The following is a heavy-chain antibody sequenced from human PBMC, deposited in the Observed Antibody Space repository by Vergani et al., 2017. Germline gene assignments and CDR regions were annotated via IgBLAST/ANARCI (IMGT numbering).Heavy chain of an antibody. CDR2: IIPIFGTA. D-gene: IGHD5-12*01. V-gene: IGHV1-69*01. Sequence: QVQLVQSGAEVKKPGSSVKVSCKASGGTFSSYAISWVRQAPGQGLEWMGGIIPIFGTANYAQKFQGRVTITADESTGTAYMELSSLRSEDTAVYYCAKIADIGYSGYKTSTNYAFDIWGQGTMVTVSS. CDR3: AKIADIGYSGYKTSTNYAFDI. J-gene: IGHJ3*02. CDR1: GGTFSSYA.